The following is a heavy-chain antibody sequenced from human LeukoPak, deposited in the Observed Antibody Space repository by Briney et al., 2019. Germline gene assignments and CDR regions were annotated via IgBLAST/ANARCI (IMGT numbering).Heavy chain of an antibody. CDR1: XFTFSXYA. D-gene: IGHD3-22*01. J-gene: IGHJ4*02. CDR2: ISGSGGST. CDR3: AKKGYDGSSGYSSRTIDY. V-gene: IGHV3-23*01. Sequence: GSLRLXXAASXFTFSXYAMSWVRQAPGKGLEWVSAISGSGGSTYYADSVKGRFTISRDNSKNTLYLQMNSLRAEDTAVYYCAKKGYDGSSGYSSRTIDYWGQGTLVTVSS.